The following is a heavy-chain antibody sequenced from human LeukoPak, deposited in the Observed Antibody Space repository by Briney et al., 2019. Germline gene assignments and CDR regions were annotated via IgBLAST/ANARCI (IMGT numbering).Heavy chain of an antibody. CDR1: GGSISSYY. D-gene: IGHD3-22*01. CDR3: ARGNYYDSSASYYFDY. J-gene: IGHJ4*02. V-gene: IGHV4-59*01. Sequence: SETLSLTCTVSGGSISSYYWSWIRQPPGKGLEWIGYIYYSGSTNYNPSLKSRVTISVDTSKNQFPLKLSSVTAADTAVYYCARGNYYDSSASYYFDYWGQGTLVTVSS. CDR2: IYYSGST.